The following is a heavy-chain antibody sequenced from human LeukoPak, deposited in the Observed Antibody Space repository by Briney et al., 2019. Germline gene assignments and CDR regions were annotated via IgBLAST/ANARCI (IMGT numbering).Heavy chain of an antibody. CDR1: GGSFSGYY. Sequence: PSETLSLTCAVYGGSFSGYYWSWIRQPPGKGLEWIGEINHSGSTNYNPSLKSRVTISVDTSKNQFSLKLSSVPAADTAVYYCASSGWSKFDYWGQGTLVSVSS. CDR3: ASSGWSKFDY. V-gene: IGHV4-34*01. CDR2: INHSGST. D-gene: IGHD6-19*01. J-gene: IGHJ4*02.